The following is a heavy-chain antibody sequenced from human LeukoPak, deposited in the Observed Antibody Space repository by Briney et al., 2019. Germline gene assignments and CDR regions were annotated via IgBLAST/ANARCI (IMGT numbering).Heavy chain of an antibody. D-gene: IGHD6-13*01. V-gene: IGHV4-4*07. CDR1: GGSISSYY. CDR2: IYTSGST. Sequence: SETLSLTCTVSGGSISSYYWSWIRQPAGKGLEWIGRIYTSGSTNYNPSLKSRVTMSVDTSKNQFSLKLSSVTAADTAVYYCARVQQLPGRYYYYYMDVWGKGTTVTVSS. CDR3: ARVQQLPGRYYYYYMDV. J-gene: IGHJ6*03.